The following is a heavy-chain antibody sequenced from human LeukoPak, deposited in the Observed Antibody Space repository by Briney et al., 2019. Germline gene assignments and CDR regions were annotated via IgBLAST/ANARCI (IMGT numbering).Heavy chain of an antibody. Sequence: PSETLSLTCTVSGGSICSSSYYWGWIRQPPGKGLEWIGSIYYSGSTYYNPSLKSRVTISVDTSKNQFSLKLSSVTAADTAVYYCATRYSSGWYFFDYWGQGTLVTVSS. J-gene: IGHJ4*02. CDR3: ATRYSSGWYFFDY. CDR2: IYYSGST. V-gene: IGHV4-39*01. D-gene: IGHD6-19*01. CDR1: GGSICSSSYY.